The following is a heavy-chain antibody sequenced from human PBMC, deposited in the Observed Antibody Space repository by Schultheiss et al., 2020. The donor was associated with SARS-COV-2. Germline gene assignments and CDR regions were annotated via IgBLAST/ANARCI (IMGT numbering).Heavy chain of an antibody. CDR1: GFTFSSYA. Sequence: GGSLRLSCAASGFTFSSYAMNWVRQAPGKGLEWVSGISGSGGSTYYADSVKGRFTISRDNSKNTLYLQMNSLRAEDTAVYYCARGVTIAARPDFDYWGQGTLVTVSS. D-gene: IGHD6-6*01. CDR2: ISGSGGST. V-gene: IGHV3-23*01. CDR3: ARGVTIAARPDFDY. J-gene: IGHJ4*02.